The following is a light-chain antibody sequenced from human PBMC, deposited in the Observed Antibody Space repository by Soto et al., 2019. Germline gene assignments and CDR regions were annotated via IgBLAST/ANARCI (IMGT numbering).Light chain of an antibody. Sequence: DIPMTQSPSSLSVSVGDRVTITCRASQSISSYLNWYQQKPGKAPKLLIYASSNLQSGVPSRFSGSGSGTDFTLTISSLQPEDFATYYCQQSYSTRYTFGQGTKLEIK. CDR1: QSISSY. V-gene: IGKV1-39*01. CDR3: QQSYSTRYT. CDR2: ASS. J-gene: IGKJ2*01.